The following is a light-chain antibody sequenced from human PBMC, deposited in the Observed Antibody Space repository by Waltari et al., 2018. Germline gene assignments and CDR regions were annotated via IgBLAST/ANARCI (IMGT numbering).Light chain of an antibody. CDR3: SSYTSSSTLV. Sequence: QSALTQPASVSGSPGQSITISCTGTSSDVGGYHYASWYQQHPGKAPNLMIYEVSNRPSGVSNRFSGSKSGNTASLTISGLQAEDEADYYCSSYTSSSTLVFGGGTKLTVL. CDR2: EVS. J-gene: IGLJ2*01. CDR1: SSDVGGYHY. V-gene: IGLV2-14*01.